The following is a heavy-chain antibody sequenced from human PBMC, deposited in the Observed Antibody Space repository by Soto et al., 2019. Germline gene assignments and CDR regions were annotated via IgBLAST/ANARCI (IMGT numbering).Heavy chain of an antibody. Sequence: GESLKISCKGSGYSFSSYWIAWVRQMPGKGLEWMGTIYPGDSDTRYSPSFQGQVTISAEKSISTAYLQWSSLKASDTAMYYCARPNYYYYDMDVWGQGTTVTVSS. V-gene: IGHV5-51*01. J-gene: IGHJ6*02. CDR2: IYPGDSDT. CDR3: ARPNYYYYDMDV. CDR1: GYSFSSYW.